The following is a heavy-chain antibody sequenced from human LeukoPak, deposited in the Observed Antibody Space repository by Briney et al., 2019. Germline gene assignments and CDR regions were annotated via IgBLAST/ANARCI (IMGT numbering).Heavy chain of an antibody. Sequence: ASVKVSCKASGYTFTSHGISWVRQAPGQGLEWMGWISTYNGNTDFAQKLQGRVTMTADAYTSTAYMELRSLRSDDTAVYYCARDGYCSSTTCYDYWGQGTLVTVSS. CDR2: ISTYNGNT. D-gene: IGHD2-2*01. CDR3: ARDGYCSSTTCYDY. CDR1: GYTFTSHG. J-gene: IGHJ4*02. V-gene: IGHV1-18*01.